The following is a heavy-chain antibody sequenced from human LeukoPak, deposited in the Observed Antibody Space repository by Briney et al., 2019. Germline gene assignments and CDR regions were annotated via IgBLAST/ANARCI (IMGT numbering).Heavy chain of an antibody. CDR2: ISSSSSYI. CDR3: ARDVDIVATIVADY. CDR1: GFTFSSYS. D-gene: IGHD5-12*01. Sequence: GGFLRLSCAASGFTFSSYSMNWVRQALGKGLEWGSSISSSSSYIYYADSVKGRFTISRDNAKNSLYLQMNSLRAEDTAVYYCARDVDIVATIVADYWGQGTLVTVSS. J-gene: IGHJ4*02. V-gene: IGHV3-21*01.